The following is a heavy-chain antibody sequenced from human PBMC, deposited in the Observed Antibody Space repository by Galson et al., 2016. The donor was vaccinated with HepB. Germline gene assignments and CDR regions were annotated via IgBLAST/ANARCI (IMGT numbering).Heavy chain of an antibody. CDR1: GLDFRRYW. CDR2: INADGTDT. V-gene: IGHV3-74*01. CDR3: TRETRWYFDL. Sequence: SLRLSCAVSGLDFRRYWMHWVRQTPGKGLVWVSRINADGTDTGYADSVKGRFTISRDDAKNTLYLQMNTLRVEDTAVYYCTRETRWYFDLWGRGTLLTVSS. J-gene: IGHJ2*01.